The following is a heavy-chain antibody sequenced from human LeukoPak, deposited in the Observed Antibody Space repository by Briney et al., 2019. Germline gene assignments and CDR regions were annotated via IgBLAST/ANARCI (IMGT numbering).Heavy chain of an antibody. CDR3: AKGLEVRGRSSMDV. V-gene: IGHV3-23*01. D-gene: IGHD3-10*01. J-gene: IGHJ6*03. CDR2: ISGSGGST. CDR1: GFTFSSYA. Sequence: GGSLRLSCAASGFTFSSYAMSWVRQAPGKGLEWVSAISGSGGSTYYADSVEGRFTISRDNSKNTLYLQMNSLRAEDTAVYYCAKGLEVRGRSSMDVWGKGTTVTVSS.